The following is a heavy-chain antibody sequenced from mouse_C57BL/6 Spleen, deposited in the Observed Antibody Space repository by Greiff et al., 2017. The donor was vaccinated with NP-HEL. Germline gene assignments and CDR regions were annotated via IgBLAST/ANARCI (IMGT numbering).Heavy chain of an antibody. CDR2: IHPNSGST. D-gene: IGHD2-10*02. V-gene: IGHV1-64*01. CDR1: GYTFTSYW. CDR3: SRLYGKEYYFDY. J-gene: IGHJ2*01. Sequence: QVQLQQPGAELVKPGASVKLSCKASGYTFTSYWMHWVKQRPGQGLEWIGMIHPNSGSTNYNEKFKSKATLTVDKSSSTAYMQLSSLTSEDSAVYYCSRLYGKEYYFDYWGQGATLTVSS.